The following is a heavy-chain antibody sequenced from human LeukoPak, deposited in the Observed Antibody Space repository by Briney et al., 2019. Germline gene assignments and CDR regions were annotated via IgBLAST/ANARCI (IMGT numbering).Heavy chain of an antibody. CDR3: ARDRSYLGYCSGGSCPQYYYGMDV. J-gene: IGHJ6*02. CDR2: IRYDGSNK. Sequence: GSLRLSCAASGLTFSSYGMHWVRQAPGKGLEWVAFIRYDGSNKYYADSVKGRFTISRDNSKNTLYLQMNSLRAEDTAVYYCARDRSYLGYCSGGSCPQYYYGMDVWGQGTTVTVSS. V-gene: IGHV3-30*02. D-gene: IGHD2-15*01. CDR1: GLTFSSYG.